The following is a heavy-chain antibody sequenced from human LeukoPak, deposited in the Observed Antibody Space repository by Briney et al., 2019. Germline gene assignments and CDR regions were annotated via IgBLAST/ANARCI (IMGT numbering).Heavy chain of an antibody. D-gene: IGHD6-25*01. J-gene: IGHJ4*02. V-gene: IGHV3-23*01. CDR3: AKDQAVTQAFFDY. Sequence: PGGSLRLSCAASGFTFSNYVMSWVRQAPGKGLEWVSPISGSGGSTYYADSVKGRFTISRDNSKNTLYLQMNSLRAEDTAVYYCAKDQAVTQAFFDYWGQGTLVTVSS. CDR1: GFTFSNYV. CDR2: ISGSGGST.